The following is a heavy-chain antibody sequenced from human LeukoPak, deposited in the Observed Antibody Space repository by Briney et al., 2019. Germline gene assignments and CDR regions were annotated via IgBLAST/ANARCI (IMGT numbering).Heavy chain of an antibody. Sequence: PGGSLRLSCAASGFTFSSYGMHWVRQAPGKGLEWVAFIRYDGSNKYYADSVKGRFTISRDNSKNTLYLQMNSLRAEDTAVYYCARSFLVDWLLSRADAFDIWGQGTMVTVSS. J-gene: IGHJ3*02. CDR3: ARSFLVDWLLSRADAFDI. CDR2: IRYDGSNK. D-gene: IGHD3-9*01. V-gene: IGHV3-30*02. CDR1: GFTFSSYG.